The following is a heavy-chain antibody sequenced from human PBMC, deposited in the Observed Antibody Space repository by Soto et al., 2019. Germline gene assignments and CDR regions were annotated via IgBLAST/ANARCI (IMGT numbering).Heavy chain of an antibody. D-gene: IGHD3-3*01. Sequence: GGSLRLSCAASGFTFSSYWMHWVRQAPGKGLVWVSRINSDGSSTSYADSVKGRFTISRDNAKNTLYLQMNSLRAEDTAVYYCARCDFWSGSRNYYYYGMDVWGQGTTVT. V-gene: IGHV3-74*01. CDR1: GFTFSSYW. CDR2: INSDGSST. CDR3: ARCDFWSGSRNYYYYGMDV. J-gene: IGHJ6*02.